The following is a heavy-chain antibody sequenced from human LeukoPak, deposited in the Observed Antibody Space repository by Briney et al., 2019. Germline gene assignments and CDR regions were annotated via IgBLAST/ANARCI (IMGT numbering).Heavy chain of an antibody. CDR3: AKRAVVIRVILVGFHKEAYYFDS. D-gene: IGHD3-22*01. CDR2: IYSGGST. CDR1: GLSESSSY. V-gene: IGHV3-53*01. Sequence: GATQRLLGEASGLSESSSYMRWARQAPGKGLEWVSVIYSGGSTYYADSVKGRFTISRDNPRNTLYLQMNSLRAEDTAVYFCAKRAVVIRVILVGFHKEAYYFDSWGQGALVTVSS. J-gene: IGHJ4*02.